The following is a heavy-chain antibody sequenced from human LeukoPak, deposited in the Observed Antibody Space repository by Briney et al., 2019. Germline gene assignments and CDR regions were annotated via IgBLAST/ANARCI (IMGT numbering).Heavy chain of an antibody. CDR1: DGSISSYY. D-gene: IGHD5-12*01. CDR2: IYYSGST. V-gene: IGHV4-59*01. Sequence: SETLSLTCTVSDGSISSYYWSWIRQPPGKGLEWIGYIYYSGSTNYNPSLKSRVTISVDTSKNQFSLKLSSVTAADTAVYYCARVPSGYTLFDYWGQGTLVTVSS. CDR3: ARVPSGYTLFDY. J-gene: IGHJ4*02.